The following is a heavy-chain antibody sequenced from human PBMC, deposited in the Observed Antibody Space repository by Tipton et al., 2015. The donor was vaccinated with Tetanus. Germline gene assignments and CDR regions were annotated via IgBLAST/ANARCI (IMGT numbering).Heavy chain of an antibody. D-gene: IGHD6-13*01. J-gene: IGHJ5*02. CDR3: ARDPRNGIAAAAWFDP. CDR1: GYTFTSYG. Sequence: QSGAEVKKPGASVKVSCKASGYTFTSYGISWVRQAPGQGLEWMGWISAYNGNTNYAQKLQGRVTMTTDTSTSTAYMELRSLRSDDTAAYYCARDPRNGIAAAAWFDPWGQGTLVTVSS. CDR2: ISAYNGNT. V-gene: IGHV1-18*01.